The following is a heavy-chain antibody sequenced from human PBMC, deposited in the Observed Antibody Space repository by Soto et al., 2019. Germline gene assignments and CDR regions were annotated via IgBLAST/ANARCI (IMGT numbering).Heavy chain of an antibody. CDR2: ISAYNGNT. D-gene: IGHD3-22*01. V-gene: IGHV1-18*01. CDR3: ARVYSSGYTYDAFDI. Sequence: ASVKVSCKASGYTFTSYGISWVRQAPGQGLEWMGWISAYNGNTNYAQKLQGRVTMTTDTSTSTAYMELRSLRSDDTAVYYCARVYSSGYTYDAFDIWGQGTMVTVSS. CDR1: GYTFTSYG. J-gene: IGHJ3*02.